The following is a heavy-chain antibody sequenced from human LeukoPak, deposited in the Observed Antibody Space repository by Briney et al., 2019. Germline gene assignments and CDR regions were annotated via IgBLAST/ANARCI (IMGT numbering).Heavy chain of an antibody. CDR2: ISSGGGYI. V-gene: IGHV3-21*01. J-gene: IGHJ5*02. CDR3: ARDGYGDKNWFDP. Sequence: PGGSLRLSCAVSGFTFSDYTMNWVRQAPGKGLEWVSSISSGGGYIYYADSVKGRFTISRDSAKNSLYLRMNSLRVEDTAVYYCARDGYGDKNWFDPWGQGTLVNVSS. D-gene: IGHD4-17*01. CDR1: GFTFSDYT.